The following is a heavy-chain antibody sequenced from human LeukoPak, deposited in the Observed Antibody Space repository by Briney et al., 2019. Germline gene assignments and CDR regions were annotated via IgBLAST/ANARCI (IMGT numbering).Heavy chain of an antibody. CDR2: INHSGST. Sequence: GSLRLSCAASGFTFDDYGMSWIRQPPGKGLEWIGEINHSGSTNYNPSLKSRVTISVDTSKNQFSLKLNSVTAADTAVYYCAKSNGYGLVDIWGQGTMVTVSS. CDR1: GFTFDDYG. J-gene: IGHJ3*02. CDR3: AKSNGYGLVDI. V-gene: IGHV4-34*08. D-gene: IGHD3-10*01.